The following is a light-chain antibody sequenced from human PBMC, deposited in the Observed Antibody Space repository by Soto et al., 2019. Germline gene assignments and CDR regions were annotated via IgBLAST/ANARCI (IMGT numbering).Light chain of an antibody. CDR1: QSLLHSNGYNY. CDR2: LGS. J-gene: IGKJ2*01. V-gene: IGKV2-28*01. CDR3: MQALQTPPA. Sequence: DIVMTQSPLSLPVTPGEPASISCRSSQSLLHSNGYNYLDWYLQKPGQTPQLLISLGSNRASGVPDRFSGSGSGTDSTLKISRVEAEDVGVYYCMQALQTPPAFGQGTKLEIK.